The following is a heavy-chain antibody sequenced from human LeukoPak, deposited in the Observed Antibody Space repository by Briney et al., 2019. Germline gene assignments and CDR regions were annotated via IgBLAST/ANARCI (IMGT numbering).Heavy chain of an antibody. CDR2: INPNSGGT. Sequence: ASVKVSCKASGYTFTGYYMHWVRQAPGQGPEWMGWINPNSGGTNYAQKFQGRVTMTRDTSISTAYMELSRLRSDDTAVYYCARVRGSTRWFDPWGQGTLVTVSS. V-gene: IGHV1-2*02. CDR3: ARVRGSTRWFDP. J-gene: IGHJ5*02. CDR1: GYTFTGYY. D-gene: IGHD2-2*01.